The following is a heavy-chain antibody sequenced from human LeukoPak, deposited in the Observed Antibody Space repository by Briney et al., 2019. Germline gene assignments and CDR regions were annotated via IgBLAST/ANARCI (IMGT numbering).Heavy chain of an antibody. CDR2: IRYDGSNK. V-gene: IGHV3-30*02. D-gene: IGHD4-17*01. CDR3: ALHGDYLLSDY. Sequence: PGGSLRLSCAASGFTFSSYGMHWVRQAPGKGLEWVAFIRYDGSNKYYADSVKGRFTISRDNSKNTLYLQMNSLRAEDTAVYYCALHGDYLLSDYWGQGTLVTVSS. J-gene: IGHJ4*02. CDR1: GFTFSSYG.